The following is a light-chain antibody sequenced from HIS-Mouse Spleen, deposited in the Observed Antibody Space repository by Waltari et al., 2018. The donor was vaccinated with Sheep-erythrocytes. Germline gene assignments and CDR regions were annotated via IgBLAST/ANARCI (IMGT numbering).Light chain of an antibody. V-gene: IGLV3-1*01. CDR3: QAWDSSTEV. Sequence: SYELTQPPSVSVSPGQTASITCSGEKLGDKYACWYQQKPGQSPLLVIYQDSKRPSGIPERFSGSNSGNTATLTISGTQAMDEADYYCQAWDSSTEVFGGGTKLTVL. CDR1: KLGDKY. J-gene: IGLJ2*01. CDR2: QDS.